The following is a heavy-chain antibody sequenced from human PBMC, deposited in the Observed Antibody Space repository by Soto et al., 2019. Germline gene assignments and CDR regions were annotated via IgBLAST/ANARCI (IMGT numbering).Heavy chain of an antibody. J-gene: IGHJ4*02. CDR1: GYSISSSNW. CDR3: ARVAFGPIDY. D-gene: IGHD3-16*01. CDR2: MYHSGTT. Sequence: NPSETLSLTCAVSGYSISSSNWWGWIRQPPGEGLEWIVSMYHSGTTYYNPSLKSRVTISVDTSKNQFSLKLTSVTSADTAVYFCARVAFGPIDYWGQGTLVTVS. V-gene: IGHV4-38-2*01.